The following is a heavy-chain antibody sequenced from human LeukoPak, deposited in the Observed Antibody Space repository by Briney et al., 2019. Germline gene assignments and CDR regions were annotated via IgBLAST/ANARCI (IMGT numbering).Heavy chain of an antibody. D-gene: IGHD4-23*01. CDR3: ARTEGTVAYDS. CDR1: GFTFSNYW. Sequence: GGSLRLSCAASGFTFSNYWMHWVRQAPGKGLVWVTRINSDGSGTTYADSVRGRFTISRDNAKNTLYLQVNSLRAEDTAVYYCARTEGTVAYDSWGQGTLVTVSS. CDR2: INSDGSGT. V-gene: IGHV3-74*01. J-gene: IGHJ5*01.